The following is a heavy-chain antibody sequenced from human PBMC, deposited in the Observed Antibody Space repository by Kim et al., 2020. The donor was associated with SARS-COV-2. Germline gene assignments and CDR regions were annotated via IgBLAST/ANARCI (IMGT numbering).Heavy chain of an antibody. V-gene: IGHV3-30*02. CDR3: VKEAAFTTIVVDYYFDY. D-gene: IGHD3-22*01. Sequence: VKVRFTISRGNSKNTLYLQMDSLRAEDTAIYYCVKEAAFTTIVVDYYFDYWGQGTLVTVSS. J-gene: IGHJ4*02.